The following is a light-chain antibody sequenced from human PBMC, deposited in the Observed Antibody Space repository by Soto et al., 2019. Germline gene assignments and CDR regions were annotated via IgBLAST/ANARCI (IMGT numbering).Light chain of an antibody. V-gene: IGLV2-14*01. CDR1: SSDVGGYNY. Sequence: QSVLTQPASVSGSPGQSITISCTGTSSDVGGYNYVSWYQQHPGKAPKLMIYDVSNRPSGVSNRFSGSESGNTASLTISGLQAEDEADYYCSSYTSSSTSVFGTGTKLTVL. J-gene: IGLJ1*01. CDR3: SSYTSSSTSV. CDR2: DVS.